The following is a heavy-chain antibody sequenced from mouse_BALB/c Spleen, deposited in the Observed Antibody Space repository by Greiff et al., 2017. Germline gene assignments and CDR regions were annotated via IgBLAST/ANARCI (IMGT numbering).Heavy chain of an antibody. CDR3: ARVSTIHVHWYFDV. CDR1: GFSLTSYG. Sequence: LQESGPGLVAPSQSLSITCTVSGFSLTSYGVHWVRQPPGKGLEWLGVIWAGGSTNYNSALMSRLSISKDNSKSQVFLKMNSLQTDDTAMYYCARVSTIHVHWYFDVWGAGTTVTVSS. CDR2: IWAGGST. J-gene: IGHJ1*01. D-gene: IGHD2-1*01. V-gene: IGHV2-9*02.